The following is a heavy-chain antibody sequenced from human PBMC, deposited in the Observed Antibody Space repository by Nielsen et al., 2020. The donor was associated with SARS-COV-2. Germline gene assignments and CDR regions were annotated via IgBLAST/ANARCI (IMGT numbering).Heavy chain of an antibody. Sequence: GESLKISCAASGFTVSSNYMNWVRQAPGKGLEWVSYISSSSSTIYYADSVKGRFTISRDNAKNTLYLQMNSLRAEDTAVYYCVRGLQVPNGLAHRWGQGTLVTVSS. D-gene: IGHD3-16*01. CDR1: GFTVSSNY. J-gene: IGHJ4*02. V-gene: IGHV3-48*04. CDR3: VRGLQVPNGLAHR. CDR2: ISSSSSTI.